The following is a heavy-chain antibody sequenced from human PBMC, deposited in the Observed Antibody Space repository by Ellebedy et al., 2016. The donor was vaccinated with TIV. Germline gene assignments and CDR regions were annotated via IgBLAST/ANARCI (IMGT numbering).Heavy chain of an antibody. CDR2: INLSGGST. D-gene: IGHD4-17*01. Sequence: ASVKVSCKASGYTFIAYYMHWVRQAPGQGLEWMGIINLSGGSTTYAQKFQGRVTMSRDMSTSTVYMELSSLRSEDTAVYYCARVSSAGPTARHYFAYWGQGTLVTVSS. J-gene: IGHJ4*02. CDR1: GYTFIAYY. CDR3: ARVSSAGPTARHYFAY. V-gene: IGHV1-46*01.